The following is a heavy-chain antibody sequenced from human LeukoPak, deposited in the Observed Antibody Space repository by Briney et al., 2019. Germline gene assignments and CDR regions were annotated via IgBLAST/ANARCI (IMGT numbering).Heavy chain of an antibody. CDR2: IRYDGSNK. D-gene: IGHD4-11*01. J-gene: IGHJ4*02. V-gene: IGHV3-30*02. CDR3: AKKEGYSNYFDY. CDR1: GFTFSSYG. Sequence: GGSLRLSCAASGFTFSSYGMHWVRQAPGKGLEWVAFIRYDGSNKYYADSVKGRFTISRDNSKNTLYLQMNSLRAEDTAVYYCAKKEGYSNYFDYWGQGTLVTVSS.